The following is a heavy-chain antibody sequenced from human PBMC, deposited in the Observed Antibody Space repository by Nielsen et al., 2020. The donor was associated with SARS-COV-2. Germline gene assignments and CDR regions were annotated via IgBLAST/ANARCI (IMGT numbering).Heavy chain of an antibody. V-gene: IGHV2-70*01. D-gene: IGHD3-22*01. CDR2: IDWDDDK. Sequence: SVPTLVKPTQTLTLTCTFSGFSLSTSGMCVSWIRQPPGKVLEWLALIDWDDDKYYRTFLKTRLTISNDPSKNQVVLTMTNMDPVDTATCYCARENYYDGSGYPYWGQGTLVTVSS. CDR3: ARENYYDGSGYPY. CDR1: GFSLSTSGMC. J-gene: IGHJ4*02.